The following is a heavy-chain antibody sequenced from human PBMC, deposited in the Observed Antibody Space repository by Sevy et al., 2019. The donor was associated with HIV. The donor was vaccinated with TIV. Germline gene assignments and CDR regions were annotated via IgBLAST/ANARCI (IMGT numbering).Heavy chain of an antibody. CDR3: AKESGSYYDFWSGLDAFAI. J-gene: IGHJ3*02. V-gene: IGHV3-30*18. CDR1: GFNFSSYG. D-gene: IGHD3-3*01. CDR2: ISYDGSSK. Sequence: GGSLRLSCAASGFNFSSYGMHWVRQAPGKGLEWVAVISYDGSSKYYADSVKGRFTISRDNSKNTVYLQINRLRAEDTADYYCAKESGSYYDFWSGLDAFAIWGQGTMVTVSS.